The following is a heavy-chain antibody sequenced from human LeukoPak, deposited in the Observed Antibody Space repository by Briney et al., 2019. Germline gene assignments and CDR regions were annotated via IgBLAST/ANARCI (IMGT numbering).Heavy chain of an antibody. CDR1: GGSVSNYRYY. J-gene: IGHJ4*02. CDR3: ARHAGMTMASLFFDY. CDR2: LYYTGST. Sequence: PSETLSLTCNVSGGSVSNYRYYWGWIRQPPGKGLEWIGSLYYTGSTYHNPSLGGRVATSVDTSKQQISLRLSSVTAADTAVYYCARHAGMTMASLFFDYWGQGTLVTVSS. V-gene: IGHV4-39*01. D-gene: IGHD4/OR15-4a*01.